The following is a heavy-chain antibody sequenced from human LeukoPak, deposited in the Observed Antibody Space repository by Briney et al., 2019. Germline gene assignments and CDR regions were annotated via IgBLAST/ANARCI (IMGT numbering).Heavy chain of an antibody. CDR1: GGSISSGGYY. J-gene: IGHJ6*03. D-gene: IGHD2-2*02. CDR2: IYHSGST. V-gene: IGHV4-30-2*01. Sequence: SQTLSLTCTVSGGSISSGGYYWSWIRQPPGKGLEWIGYIYHSGSTYYNPSLKSRVTISVDRSKNQFSLKLSSVTAADTAVYYCARRLGYCSSTSCYRVGKDYYYYMDVWGKGTTVTVSS. CDR3: ARRLGYCSSTSCYRVGKDYYYYMDV.